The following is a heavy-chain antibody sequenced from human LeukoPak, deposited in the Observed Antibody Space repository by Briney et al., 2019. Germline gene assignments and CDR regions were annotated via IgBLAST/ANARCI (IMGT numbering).Heavy chain of an antibody. CDR2: ISNSGNT. CDR3: ARPRFASGWYAAFDI. J-gene: IGHJ3*02. CDR1: GGSISSYY. V-gene: IGHV4-59*08. Sequence: PSETLSLTCTVSGGSISSYYWSWIRQPPGKGLEWIGYISNSGNTNYNPSLKSRLTISVDTSKSQFSLRLNSVTAADTAVYYCARPRFASGWYAAFDIWGQGTMVTVSS. D-gene: IGHD6-19*01.